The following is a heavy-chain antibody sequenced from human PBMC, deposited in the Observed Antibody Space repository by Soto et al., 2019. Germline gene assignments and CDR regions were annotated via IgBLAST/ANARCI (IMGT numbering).Heavy chain of an antibody. J-gene: IGHJ4*02. CDR2: ISSTSSYI. D-gene: IGHD4-17*01. CDR1: GFTFSNYR. Sequence: EVQLVESGGGLVKPGGSLRLSCAASGFTFSNYRMNWVRQAPGKGLEWVSSISSTSSYIYYADSVKGRFTISRNNAKNSLYLEMNSLGAEETCVYYCARDQNDFGDSGPVDYWGQGTLVTVSS. CDR3: ARDQNDFGDSGPVDY. V-gene: IGHV3-21*01.